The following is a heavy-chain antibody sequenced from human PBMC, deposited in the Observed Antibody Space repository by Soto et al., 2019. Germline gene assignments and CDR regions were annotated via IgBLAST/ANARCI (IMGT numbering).Heavy chain of an antibody. CDR3: AKDLLLWSGYYPGVV. J-gene: IGHJ6*02. D-gene: IGHD3-3*01. CDR2: IWKDGSNK. Sequence: GGSLRLSCAASGFTFSSYGMHWVRQAPGTGLEWVAVIWKDGSNKYYAEYVKGRFTISRENSKNTLYVQMNNIRAEDTAVYYCAKDLLLWSGYYPGVVWGQGTTVTVSS. V-gene: IGHV3-33*06. CDR1: GFTFSSYG.